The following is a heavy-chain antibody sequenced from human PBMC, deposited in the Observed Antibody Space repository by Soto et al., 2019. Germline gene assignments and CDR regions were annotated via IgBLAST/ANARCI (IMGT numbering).Heavy chain of an antibody. CDR3: AKDRQLGSSLYYFDY. CDR2: ISYHGSNK. Sequence: LRLSCAASGFTFSSYGMHWVRQAPGKGLEWVAVISYHGSNKDYADSVKGRFTISRDNSKNTLYLQMNSLRGEDTAVYYCAKDRQLGSSLYYFDYWGQGTLVTVSS. V-gene: IGHV3-30*18. D-gene: IGHD5-18*01. J-gene: IGHJ4*02. CDR1: GFTFSSYG.